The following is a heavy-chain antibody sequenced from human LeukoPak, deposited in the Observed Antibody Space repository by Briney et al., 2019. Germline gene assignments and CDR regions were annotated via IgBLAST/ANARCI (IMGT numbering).Heavy chain of an antibody. CDR1: GFTFSSYG. CDR2: ISYDGSNK. D-gene: IGHD4-17*01. CDR3: AKSGYVDYGDYVRIKYFDY. Sequence: PGRYLRLSCAASGFTFSSYGMHWVRQAPGKGLEWVAVISYDGSNKYYADSVKGRFTISRDNSKNTLYLQMNSLRAEDTAVYYCAKSGYVDYGDYVRIKYFDYWGQGTLVTVSS. J-gene: IGHJ4*02. V-gene: IGHV3-30*18.